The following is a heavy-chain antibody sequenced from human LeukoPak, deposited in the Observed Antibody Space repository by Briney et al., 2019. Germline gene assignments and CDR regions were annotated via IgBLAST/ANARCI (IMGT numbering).Heavy chain of an antibody. CDR2: MSHDGSNI. CDR3: ARESFGDYYFDY. J-gene: IGHJ4*02. CDR1: GFTFSNYV. D-gene: IGHD4-17*01. V-gene: IGHV3-30*14. Sequence: GGSLRLSCASSGFTFSNYVLYWVRQAPGKGLEWVAGMSHDGSNIYYADPVKGRFTVSRDNSKNTLYLQMNSPRVEDTAVYSCARESFGDYYFDYWGQGTLVTVSS.